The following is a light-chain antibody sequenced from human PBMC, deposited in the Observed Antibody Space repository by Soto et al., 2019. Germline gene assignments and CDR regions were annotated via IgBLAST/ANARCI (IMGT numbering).Light chain of an antibody. CDR2: GAS. J-gene: IGKJ4*01. CDR3: QQYDSSPLA. V-gene: IGKV3-15*01. Sequence: IVMTQSPATVSVSPGERATLSCRASQSVSSNLAWYQQKPGQAPRLLIYGASTRATGIPARFSGSGSGTEFTLTISSLQSEDFAVYYCQQYDSSPLAFGGGTKLAI. CDR1: QSVSSN.